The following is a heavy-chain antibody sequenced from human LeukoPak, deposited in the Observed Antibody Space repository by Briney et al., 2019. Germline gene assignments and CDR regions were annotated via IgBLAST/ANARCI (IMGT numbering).Heavy chain of an antibody. CDR3: ARGIRYFDPMDV. CDR1: GFTVSSSY. D-gene: IGHD3-9*01. J-gene: IGHJ6*04. CDR2: IYSGGST. V-gene: IGHV3-66*01. Sequence: GGSLRLSCAASGFTVSSSYMSWVRQAPGKGLEWVSVIYSGGSTYYADSVKGRFTISRDNSKNTLYLQMNSLRAEDTALYYCARGIRYFDPMDVWGKGTTVTISS.